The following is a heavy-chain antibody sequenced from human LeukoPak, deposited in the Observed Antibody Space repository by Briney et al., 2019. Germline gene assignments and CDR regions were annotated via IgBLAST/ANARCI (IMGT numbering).Heavy chain of an antibody. CDR2: FDPEHGEM. CDR1: GDTLTELS. Sequence: ASVKVSCKVSGDTLTELSTHWVRQAPGNGLEWMGGFDPEHGEMIHAQKLQGRVTMTEDRSTDTAYMELSSLRSDDTAVYYCATGGPWDLLKYWGQGTLVTVSS. V-gene: IGHV1-24*01. J-gene: IGHJ4*02. CDR3: ATGGPWDLLKY. D-gene: IGHD3-9*01.